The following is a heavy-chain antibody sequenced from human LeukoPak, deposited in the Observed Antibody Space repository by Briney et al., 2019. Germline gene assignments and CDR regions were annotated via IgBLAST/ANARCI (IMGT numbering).Heavy chain of an antibody. Sequence: GASVKVSCKASGYTFTSYGISWVRQAPGQGLEWMGWISAYNGNTNYAQKFQERVTITRDMSTSTAYMELSSLRSEDTAVYYCAATSWAHYYDSSGLKSMDVWGKGTTVTISS. D-gene: IGHD3-22*01. CDR3: AATSWAHYYDSSGLKSMDV. CDR2: ISAYNGNT. V-gene: IGHV1-18*01. CDR1: GYTFTSYG. J-gene: IGHJ6*03.